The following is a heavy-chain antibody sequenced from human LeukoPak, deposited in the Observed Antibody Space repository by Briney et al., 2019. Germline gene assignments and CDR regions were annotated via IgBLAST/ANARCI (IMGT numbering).Heavy chain of an antibody. J-gene: IGHJ4*02. D-gene: IGHD3-22*01. CDR1: GGSFSGYY. CDR2: IYTSGST. V-gene: IGHV4-4*07. CDR3: ARDTYYYDSSGYWADY. Sequence: SETLSLTCAVYGGSFSGYYWSWIRQPAGKGLEWIGRIYTSGSTNYNPSLKSRVTMSVDTSKNQFSLKLSSVTAADTAVYYCARDTYYYDSSGYWADYWGQGTLVTVSS.